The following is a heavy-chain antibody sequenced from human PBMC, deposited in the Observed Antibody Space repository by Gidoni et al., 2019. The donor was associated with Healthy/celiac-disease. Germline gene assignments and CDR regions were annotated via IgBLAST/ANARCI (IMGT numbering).Heavy chain of an antibody. Sequence: EVQLVESGGGLVQPGGARRLSCAAAGLTGSSYWMSWVRQAPGKGLEWVANIKQDGSEKYYVDSVKGRFTISRDNAKNSLYLQMNSLRAEDTAVYYCARDLSYGYFSDAFDIWGQGTMVTVSS. CDR1: GLTGSSYW. V-gene: IGHV3-7*03. CDR3: ARDLSYGYFSDAFDI. D-gene: IGHD5-18*01. CDR2: IKQDGSEK. J-gene: IGHJ3*02.